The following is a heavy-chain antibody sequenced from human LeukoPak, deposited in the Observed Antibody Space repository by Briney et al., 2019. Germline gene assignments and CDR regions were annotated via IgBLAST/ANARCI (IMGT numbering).Heavy chain of an antibody. J-gene: IGHJ4*02. CDR3: ARHLSYYGLDY. CDR2: IYYSGST. D-gene: IGHD1-26*01. CDR1: GGSISSYY. V-gene: IGHV4-59*08. Sequence: SETLSLTCTVSGGSISSYYWSWIRQPPGKGLEWIGYIYYSGSTNYNPSLKSRVTISVDTSKNQFSLKLSSVTAADTAVYYCARHLSYYGLDYWGQGTLVIVSS.